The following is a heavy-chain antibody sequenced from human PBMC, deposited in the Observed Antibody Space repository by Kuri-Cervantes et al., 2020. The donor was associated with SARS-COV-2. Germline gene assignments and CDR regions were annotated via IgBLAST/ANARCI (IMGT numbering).Heavy chain of an antibody. CDR3: AREYYDFWSGYYYGMNV. Sequence: GGSLRLSCAASGFTFSSYWMHWARQAPGKGLVWVSRINSDGSSTSYADSVKGRFTISRDNAKNTLYLQMNSLRAEDTAVYYCAREYYDFWSGYYYGMNVWGQGTTVTVSS. CDR1: GFTFSSYW. D-gene: IGHD3-3*01. CDR2: INSDGSST. J-gene: IGHJ6*02. V-gene: IGHV3-74*01.